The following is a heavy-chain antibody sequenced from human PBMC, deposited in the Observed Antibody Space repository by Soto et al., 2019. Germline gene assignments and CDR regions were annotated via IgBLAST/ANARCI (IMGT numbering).Heavy chain of an antibody. Sequence: ASVKVSCKASGYTFTSYYMHWVRQAPGQGLEWMGIINPSGGSTSYAQKFQGRVTMTRHTSTSTVYMELSSLRSEDTAVYYCAKGRWVVAAAARRGMDVWGQGTTVTVSS. CDR3: AKGRWVVAAAARRGMDV. V-gene: IGHV1-46*01. CDR2: INPSGGST. CDR1: GYTFTSYY. J-gene: IGHJ6*02. D-gene: IGHD6-13*01.